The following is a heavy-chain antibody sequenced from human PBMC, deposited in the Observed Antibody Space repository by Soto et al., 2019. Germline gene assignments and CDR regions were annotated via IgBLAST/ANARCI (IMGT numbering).Heavy chain of an antibody. V-gene: IGHV1-18*01. CDR2: ISAYNGNT. CDR3: ARGQLHFLRPKEELRWADY. D-gene: IGHD1-26*01. J-gene: IGHJ4*02. Sequence: QVQLVQSGAEVKKPGASVKVSCKASGYTFTSYGISWVRQAPGQGLEWMGWISAYNGNTNYAQKLQGRVTMTTDTSTSTGYMELRSLRSDDTAVYYCARGQLHFLRPKEELRWADYWGQGTLVTVSS. CDR1: GYTFTSYG.